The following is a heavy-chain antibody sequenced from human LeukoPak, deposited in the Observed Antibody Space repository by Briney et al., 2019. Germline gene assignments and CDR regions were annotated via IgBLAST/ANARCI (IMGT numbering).Heavy chain of an antibody. J-gene: IGHJ4*02. CDR1: GGSISSYY. CDR2: IYYSGST. Sequence: SETLSLTCTVSGGSISSYYWSWIRQPRGKGLEWSGYIYYSGSTNYNPSLKSRVTISVDTSKNQFSLKLSSVTAADTAVYYCARRPGYYDSSGPIFDYWDQGTLVTVSS. V-gene: IGHV4-59*01. D-gene: IGHD3-22*01. CDR3: ARRPGYYDSSGPIFDY.